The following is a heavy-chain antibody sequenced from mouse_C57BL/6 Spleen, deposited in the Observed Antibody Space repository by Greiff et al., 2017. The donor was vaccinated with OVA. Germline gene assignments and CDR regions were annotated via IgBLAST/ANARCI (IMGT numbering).Heavy chain of an antibody. V-gene: IGHV1-26*01. J-gene: IGHJ4*01. CDR3: ARGRYYDAMDY. D-gene: IGHD1-1*01. Sequence: VQLQQSGPELVKPGASVKISCKASGYTFTDYYMNWVKQSHGKSLEWIGDINPNNGGTSYNQKFKGKATLTVDKSSSTAYMELRSLTSEDSAVYYCARGRYYDAMDYWGQGTSVTVSS. CDR2: INPNNGGT. CDR1: GYTFTDYY.